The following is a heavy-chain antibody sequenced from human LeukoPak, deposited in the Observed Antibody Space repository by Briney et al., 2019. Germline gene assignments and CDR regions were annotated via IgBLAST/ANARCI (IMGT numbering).Heavy chain of an antibody. CDR3: ARGLQLWLEPYYFDY. D-gene: IGHD5-18*01. CDR1: GFTFSSYG. J-gene: IGHJ4*02. Sequence: GGSLRLSCAASGFTFSSYGMHWVRQAPGKGLEWVAVIWYDGSNKYHADSVKGRFTISRDNSKNTLYLQMNSLRAEDTAVYYCARGLQLWLEPYYFDYWGQGTLVTVSS. CDR2: IWYDGSNK. V-gene: IGHV3-33*01.